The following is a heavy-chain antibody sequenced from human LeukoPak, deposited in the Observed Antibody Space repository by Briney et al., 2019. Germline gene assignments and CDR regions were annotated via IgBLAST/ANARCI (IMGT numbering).Heavy chain of an antibody. D-gene: IGHD6-13*01. J-gene: IGHJ4*02. CDR1: GFTFSSYA. CDR2: LSGSGRGGST. V-gene: IGHV3-23*01. Sequence: PGGSLRLSCAASGFTFSSYAMNWVRQAPGKGLEWVSGLSGSGRGGSTYYAASVKGRFTISRENSKNTLYLQMNSLRAEDTAVYYCAKSLAAAGNYWGQGTLVTVSS. CDR3: AKSLAAAGNY.